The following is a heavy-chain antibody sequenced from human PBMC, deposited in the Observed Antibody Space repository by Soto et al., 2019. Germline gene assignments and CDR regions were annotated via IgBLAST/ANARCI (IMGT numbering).Heavy chain of an antibody. Sequence: SVTCAVSGGSISSGGSSWSWIRQPPGKGLEWIGYIYHSGSTYYNPSLKSRVTISVDRSKNQFSLKLTSVTAADTAVYYFAKEGKRNDLPAWAYWGKGTPVPVS. CDR1: GGSISSGGSS. CDR2: IYHSGST. J-gene: IGHJ4*02. CDR3: AKEGKRNDLPAWAY. V-gene: IGHV4-30-2*01. D-gene: IGHD7-27*01.